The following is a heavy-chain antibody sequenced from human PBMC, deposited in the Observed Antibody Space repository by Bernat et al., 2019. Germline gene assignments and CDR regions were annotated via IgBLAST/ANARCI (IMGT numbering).Heavy chain of an antibody. D-gene: IGHD4-17*01. V-gene: IGHV3-72*01. J-gene: IGHJ4*02. CDR3: HNGDHGDY. CDR2: IRNKPNIYTT. CDR1: GFTFSDHY. Sequence: EVQVVESGGGLVQPGGSLRLSCAVSGFTFSDHYMDWVRQAPGKGLEWVGRIRNKPNIYTTENTATVKGRCNSSGDDSKNSLCMQVNRRKTEDTAVYYGHNGDHGDYWGQGILVTVSS.